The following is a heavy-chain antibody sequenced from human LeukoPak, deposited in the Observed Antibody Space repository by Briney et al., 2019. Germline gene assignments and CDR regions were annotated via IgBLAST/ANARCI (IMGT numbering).Heavy chain of an antibody. D-gene: IGHD5-18*01. J-gene: IGHJ4*02. CDR1: GGSFSGYY. CDR2: INHSGST. Sequence: SETLSLTCAVYGGSFSGYYWSWIRQPPGKGLEWIGEINHSGSTNYNPSLKSRVTISVDTSKNQFSLKLSSVTAADTAVYYCARGPPTAMVTRFDYWGQGTLVTVSS. V-gene: IGHV4-34*01. CDR3: ARGPPTAMVTRFDY.